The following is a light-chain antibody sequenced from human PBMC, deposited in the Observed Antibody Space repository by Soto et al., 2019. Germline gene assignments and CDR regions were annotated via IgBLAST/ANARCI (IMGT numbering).Light chain of an antibody. Sequence: EILMTQSPAILSVSPGERATLSCRASQSVSSNLAWYQQKPGQAPRFLIYPVSTRPPAIPARFSGSGSGTEFTLTINSLQSEDFAVYYCQQYNNWPPTWTFGQGTKVEI. CDR3: QQYNNWPPTWT. J-gene: IGKJ1*01. V-gene: IGKV3-15*01. CDR1: QSVSSN. CDR2: PVS.